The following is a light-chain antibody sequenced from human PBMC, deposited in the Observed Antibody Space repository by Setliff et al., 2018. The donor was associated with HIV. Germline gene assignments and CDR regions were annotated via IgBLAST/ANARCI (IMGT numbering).Light chain of an antibody. CDR1: RPNIGAGSD. J-gene: IGLJ3*02. V-gene: IGLV1-40*01. Sequence: QSVLTQPPSVSGAPGQRVTISCTGTRPNIGAGSDVHWYQQLPGTAPKLLIYANTNRPSWVPDRFSGSKSGTSASLAITGLQAEDEADYYCQSSDRSLSGWVFGGGTKVTVL. CDR2: ANT. CDR3: QSSDRSLSGWV.